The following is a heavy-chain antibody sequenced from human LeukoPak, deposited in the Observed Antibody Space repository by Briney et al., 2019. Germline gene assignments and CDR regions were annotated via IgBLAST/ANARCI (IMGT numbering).Heavy chain of an antibody. CDR1: GFSFSTYW. CDR3: AKSFYYDSSGFIANGVFDV. V-gene: IGHV3-7*03. CDR2: IKQDGSEK. Sequence: GGSLRLSCAASGFSFSTYWMSWVRQAPGKGLQWVANIKQDGSEKNYVDSVKGRFTISRNNARDFLDLQMNSLRAEDTALYYCAKSFYYDSSGFIANGVFDVWGQGTMVTVSS. J-gene: IGHJ3*01. D-gene: IGHD3-22*01.